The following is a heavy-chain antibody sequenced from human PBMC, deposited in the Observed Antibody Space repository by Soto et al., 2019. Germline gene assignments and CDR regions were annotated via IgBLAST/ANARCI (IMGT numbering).Heavy chain of an antibody. Sequence: PSETLSLTCAVYGGSFSGYYWSWIRQPPGKGLEWIGEINHSGSTNYNPSLKSRVTISVDTSKNQFSLKLSSVTAADTATIQGRFFGVSSYYYGMDVWGQGTTVTVSS. V-gene: IGHV4-34*01. CDR3: RFFGVSSYYYGMDV. J-gene: IGHJ6*02. CDR1: GGSFSGYY. CDR2: INHSGST. D-gene: IGHD3-3*01.